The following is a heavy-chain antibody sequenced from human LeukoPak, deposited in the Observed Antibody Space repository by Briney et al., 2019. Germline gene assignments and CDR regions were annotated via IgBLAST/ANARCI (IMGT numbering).Heavy chain of an antibody. J-gene: IGHJ6*03. Sequence: GGSLRLSCTASGFTFINYSMNWVRQAQGKGMVWVSRFNSVGRNTNYADSVKGRFTISRDNAKNTLYLQMNSLRAEDTAVYYCAKAIAAADYYYYMDVWGKGTTVTISS. CDR2: FNSVGRNT. D-gene: IGHD6-13*01. V-gene: IGHV3-74*01. CDR3: AKAIAAADYYYYMDV. CDR1: GFTFINYS.